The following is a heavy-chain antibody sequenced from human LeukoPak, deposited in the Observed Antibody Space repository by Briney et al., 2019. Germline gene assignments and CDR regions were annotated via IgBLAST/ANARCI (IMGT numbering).Heavy chain of an antibody. D-gene: IGHD6-13*01. CDR2: IYPGDSDT. V-gene: IGHV5-51*01. CDR3: ARLKQQLVPYYFDY. J-gene: IGHJ4*02. Sequence: KVSCKASGYTFTGYYMHWVRQAPGQGLEWMGIIYPGDSDTRYSPSFQGQVTISADKSISTAYLQWSSLKASDTAMYYCARLKQQLVPYYFDYWGQGTLVTVSS. CDR1: GYTFTGYY.